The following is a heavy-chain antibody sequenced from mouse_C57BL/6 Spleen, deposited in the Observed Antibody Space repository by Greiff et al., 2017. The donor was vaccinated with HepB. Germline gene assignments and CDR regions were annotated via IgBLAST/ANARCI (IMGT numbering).Heavy chain of an antibody. Sequence: VQLQESGPGLVAPSQSLSITCTVSGFSLTSYAISWVRQPPGKGLEWLGVIWTGGGTNYNSALKSRLSISKDNSKSQVFLKMNSLQTDDTARYYCARHYYYGSSWSYYFDYWGQGTTLTVSS. J-gene: IGHJ2*01. CDR3: ARHYYYGSSWSYYFDY. D-gene: IGHD1-1*01. CDR2: IWTGGGT. CDR1: GFSLTSYA. V-gene: IGHV2-9-1*01.